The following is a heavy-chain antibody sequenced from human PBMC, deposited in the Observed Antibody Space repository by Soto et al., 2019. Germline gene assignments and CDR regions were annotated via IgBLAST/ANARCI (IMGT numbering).Heavy chain of an antibody. Sequence: KPSETLSLTCTVSGGSISSSSYYWGWIRQPPGKGLEWIGSIYYSGSTYYNPSLKSRVTISVDTSKNQFSLKLSSVTAADTAVYYCARYASSPRVRGVIGYYYYGMDVWGQGTTVSVSS. J-gene: IGHJ6*02. CDR1: GGSISSSSYY. CDR3: ARYASSPRVRGVIGYYYYGMDV. CDR2: IYYSGST. D-gene: IGHD3-10*01. V-gene: IGHV4-39*01.